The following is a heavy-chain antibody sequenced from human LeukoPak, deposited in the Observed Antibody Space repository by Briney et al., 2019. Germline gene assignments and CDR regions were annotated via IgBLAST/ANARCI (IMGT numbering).Heavy chain of an antibody. CDR1: GFTVSSNY. CDR3: AREWEQD. V-gene: IGHV3-53*01. CDR2: IYSGGST. Sequence: PGGSLRLSCAASGFTVSSNYMSWVRQAPGKVLEWVSVIYSGGSTYYAGSVKGRFTISRDNSMNTLYLQMNSLRAEDTAVYYCAREWEQDWGQGTLVTVSS. D-gene: IGHD1/OR15-1a*01. J-gene: IGHJ4*02.